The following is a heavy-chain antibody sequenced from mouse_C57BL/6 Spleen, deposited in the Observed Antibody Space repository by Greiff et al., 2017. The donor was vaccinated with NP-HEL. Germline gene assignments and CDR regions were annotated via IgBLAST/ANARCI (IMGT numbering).Heavy chain of an antibody. CDR3: ARGDWARYFDV. CDR2: IYPGDGDT. J-gene: IGHJ1*03. Sequence: VQLQESGAELVKPGASVKISCKASGYAFSSYWMNWVKQRPGKGLEWIGQIYPGDGDTNYNGKFKGKATLTADKSSSTAYMQLSSLTSEDSAVYFCARGDWARYFDVWGTGTTVTVSS. CDR1: GYAFSSYW. V-gene: IGHV1-80*01. D-gene: IGHD4-1*01.